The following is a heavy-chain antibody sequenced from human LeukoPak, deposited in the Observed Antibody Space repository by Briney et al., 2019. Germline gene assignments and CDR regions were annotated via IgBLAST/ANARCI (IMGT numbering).Heavy chain of an antibody. CDR2: INHSGST. V-gene: IGHV4-34*01. CDR1: GGSFSGYY. CDR3: ARVSPWLQTLPD. D-gene: IGHD5-24*01. Sequence: SDTLSLTCAVYGGSFSGYYWCWIRQPPGKGLEWIGEINHSGSTNYNPSLKSRVTISVDTSKNQFSLKLSSVTAADTAVYYCARVSPWLQTLPDWGQGTLVTVSS. J-gene: IGHJ4*02.